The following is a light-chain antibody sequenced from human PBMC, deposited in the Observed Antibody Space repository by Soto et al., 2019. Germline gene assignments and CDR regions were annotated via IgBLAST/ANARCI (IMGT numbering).Light chain of an antibody. J-gene: IGLJ2*01. Sequence: QSALTQPASVSGSPGQSITMSCTGTRNDVGGYNLVSWYQQYPGKAPKLMIYEGTKRPSGVSNRFSGSKSGNTASLTISGLRAEDEADYYCSSYAGSSNSVVFGGGTKLTVL. CDR2: EGT. CDR3: SSYAGSSNSVV. V-gene: IGLV2-23*01. CDR1: RNDVGGYNL.